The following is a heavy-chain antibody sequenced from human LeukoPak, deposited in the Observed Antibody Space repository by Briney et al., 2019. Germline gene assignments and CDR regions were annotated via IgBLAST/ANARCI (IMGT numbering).Heavy chain of an antibody. Sequence: GRSLRLSCAASGFTFSSYDMHWVRQAPGKGLEWVTVISYDGSNEYYGDSVEGRFTISRDNSKNTLYLKMNSLRAEDTAVYYCAKEGSNGDFDYWGQGTLVTVSS. CDR1: GFTFSSYD. J-gene: IGHJ4*02. CDR3: AKEGSNGDFDY. V-gene: IGHV3-30*18. CDR2: ISYDGSNE. D-gene: IGHD1-26*01.